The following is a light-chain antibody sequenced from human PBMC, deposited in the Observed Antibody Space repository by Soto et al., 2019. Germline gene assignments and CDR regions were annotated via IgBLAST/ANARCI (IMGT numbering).Light chain of an antibody. CDR2: GAS. CDR3: QHYGDFPFP. Sequence: DIQMTQSPSSLSASVGDRVTITCQARQDITNYLSWYQQKPGKAPKLLIYGASNLQTGVPSRFSGGGSGTDFTLTIRGLQPEDIATYYCQHYGDFPFPFGPGTKVEI. V-gene: IGKV1-33*01. J-gene: IGKJ3*01. CDR1: QDITNY.